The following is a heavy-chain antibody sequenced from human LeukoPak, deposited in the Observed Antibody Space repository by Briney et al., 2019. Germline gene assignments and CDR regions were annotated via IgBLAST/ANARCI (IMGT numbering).Heavy chain of an antibody. CDR2: IYYSGST. CDR1: GGSISSGDYY. Sequence: PSETLSLTCTVSGGSISSGDYYWSWIRQPPGKGLEWIGYIYYSGSTNYNPSLKSRVTISVDTSKNQFSLKLSSVTAADTAVYYCARRAPVVGATHFDYWGQGTLVTVSS. J-gene: IGHJ4*02. CDR3: ARRAPVVGATHFDY. V-gene: IGHV4-30-4*08. D-gene: IGHD1-26*01.